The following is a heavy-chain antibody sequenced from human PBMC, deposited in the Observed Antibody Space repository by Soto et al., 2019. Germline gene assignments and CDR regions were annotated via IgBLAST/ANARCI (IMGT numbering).Heavy chain of an antibody. J-gene: IGHJ4*02. D-gene: IGHD3-22*01. CDR2: IRQDGGEK. Sequence: LRVSCAASGVSFSTYGMSWVRQATGKGLEWVANIRQDGGEKYYVGFVKCRFPVYRDKAKNSLYLQINSLSEQDTAVYECAEDAPCYYDSSGYYGPFDYGGQETVLTVSS. V-gene: IGHV3-7*01. CDR3: AEDAPCYYDSSGYYGPFDY. CDR1: GVSFSTYG.